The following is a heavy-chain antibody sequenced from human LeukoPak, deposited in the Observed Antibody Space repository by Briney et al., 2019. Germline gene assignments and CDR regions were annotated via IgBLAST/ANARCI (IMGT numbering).Heavy chain of an antibody. V-gene: IGHV4-34*01. D-gene: IGHD2-15*01. J-gene: IGHJ4*02. CDR2: ISHSGST. CDR1: GGSFSGYY. Sequence: SETLSLTCAVYGGSFSGYYWSWIRQPPGKGLEWIGEISHSGSTNYNPSLKSRVTISVDTSKNQFSLKLSSVTAADTAVYYCARATYSDSRYCSGGSCSQWMIAFDYWGQGTLVTVSS. CDR3: ARATYSDSRYCSGGSCSQWMIAFDY.